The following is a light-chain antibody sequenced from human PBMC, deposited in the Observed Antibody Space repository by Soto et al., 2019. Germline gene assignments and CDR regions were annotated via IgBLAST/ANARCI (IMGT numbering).Light chain of an antibody. CDR2: EVN. J-gene: IGLJ2*01. V-gene: IGLV2-8*01. Sequence: QSALTQPPSASGSPGQSVTISCTGTSSDVGGYKYVSWYQQKSGKAPKLIIYEVNERPSGVPDRFSGSKSDNTASLTVSGLQAEDEADYYCSAYAGLTNALFGGGTKLTVL. CDR3: SAYAGLTNAL. CDR1: SSDVGGYKY.